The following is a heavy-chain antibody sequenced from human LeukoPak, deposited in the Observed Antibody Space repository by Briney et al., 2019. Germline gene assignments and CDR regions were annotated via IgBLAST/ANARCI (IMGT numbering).Heavy chain of an antibody. J-gene: IGHJ6*03. CDR2: IYYSGST. Sequence: PSETLSLTCTVSGGSISSSSYYWGWIRQPPGKGLEWIGSIYYSGSTYYNPSLKSRVTISVDTSKNQFSLKLSSVTAADTAVYYCARAIDYGDYEAQSYYYYMDVWGRGTTVTVSS. CDR3: ARAIDYGDYEAQSYYYYMDV. D-gene: IGHD4-17*01. CDR1: GGSISSSSYY. V-gene: IGHV4-39*07.